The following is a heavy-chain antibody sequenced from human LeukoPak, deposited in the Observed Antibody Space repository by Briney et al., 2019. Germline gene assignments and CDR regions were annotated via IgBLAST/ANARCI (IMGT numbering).Heavy chain of an antibody. V-gene: IGHV1-58*02. J-gene: IGHJ5*02. D-gene: IGHD2-15*01. CDR1: GFTFTNSA. CDR3: ATTPHRWQLSILANWFDP. Sequence: GASLKVSCKASGFTFTNSAIQWVRQARGQRLEWLGWIVVGSGNANYAQKLQDRVIITRDMSTSTAYMEVSSLRSEDTAVYYCATTPHRWQLSILANWFDPWGQGTLVTVSS. CDR2: IVVGSGNA.